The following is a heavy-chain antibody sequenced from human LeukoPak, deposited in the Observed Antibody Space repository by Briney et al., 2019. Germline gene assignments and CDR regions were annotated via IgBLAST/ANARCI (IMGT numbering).Heavy chain of an antibody. J-gene: IGHJ2*01. D-gene: IGHD2-21*02. CDR2: IYPSGST. V-gene: IGHV4-4*07. Sequence: SETLSLTCTVSGGSITTYYWSWIRQPAGKGLEWIGRIYPSGSTNYNPSLKSRVTMSVDTSKNQFSLKLSSVTAADTAVYYCARRVTAISGMNWYFDLWGRGTLVTVSS. CDR3: ARRVTAISGMNWYFDL. CDR1: GGSITTYY.